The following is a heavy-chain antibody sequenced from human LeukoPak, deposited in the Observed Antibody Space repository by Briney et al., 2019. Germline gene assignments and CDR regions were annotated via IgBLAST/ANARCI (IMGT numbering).Heavy chain of an antibody. V-gene: IGHV3-21*01. D-gene: IGHD1-26*01. J-gene: IGHJ6*03. CDR2: ITSSSSYT. CDR1: GITFSNYN. Sequence: GGSLRLSCAAPGITFSNYNMNWVRQAPGKGLEWISSITSSSSYTFYADSVKGRFTISRDNAKNSLYLQMNSLRVEDTAVYYCARDPYSGSYGDSYYYMDVWGKGTTVTISS. CDR3: ARDPYSGSYGDSYYYMDV.